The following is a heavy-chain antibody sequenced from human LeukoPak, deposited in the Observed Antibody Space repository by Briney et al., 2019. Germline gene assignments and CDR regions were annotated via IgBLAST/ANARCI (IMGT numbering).Heavy chain of an antibody. V-gene: IGHV3-30*14. Sequence: GGSLRLSCAASGFTFSSHTLHWVRQAPGKGLEWVAVISYDGSNKYYADSVKGRFTISRDNSKNTLYLQMNSLRAEDTAVYYCARGPSSIAFDYWGQGTLVTVSS. CDR3: ARGPSSIAFDY. CDR2: ISYDGSNK. J-gene: IGHJ4*02. D-gene: IGHD2-15*01. CDR1: GFTFSSHT.